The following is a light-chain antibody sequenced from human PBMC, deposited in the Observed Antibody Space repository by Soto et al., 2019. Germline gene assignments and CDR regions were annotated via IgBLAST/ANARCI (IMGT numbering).Light chain of an antibody. CDR2: DAS. V-gene: IGKV3-11*01. CDR1: QSVSSY. Sequence: DIVLTQSPATLSLSPGERATLSCRASQSVSSYLAWYQQKPGQAPRLLIYDASNRATGIPARFSGSRSGTDFTLTISSLEPEDFAVYYCQQRSNWPYTFGQGTKLEIK. J-gene: IGKJ2*01. CDR3: QQRSNWPYT.